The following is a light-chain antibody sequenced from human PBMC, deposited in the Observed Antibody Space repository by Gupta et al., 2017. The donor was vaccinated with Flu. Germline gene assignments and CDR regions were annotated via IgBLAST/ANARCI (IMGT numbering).Light chain of an antibody. Sequence: PSSLSASGGKGVTMTRRANQSIGNYLSWYQKQPSKANNFLIAAASSLRAGVPSRFVGSGAGDDFILTISNLQEEDVGTYYCQKYSGPPLAFGGGTRVEIK. CDR1: QSIGNY. J-gene: IGKJ4*02. CDR2: AAS. V-gene: IGKV1-27*01. CDR3: QKYSGPPLA.